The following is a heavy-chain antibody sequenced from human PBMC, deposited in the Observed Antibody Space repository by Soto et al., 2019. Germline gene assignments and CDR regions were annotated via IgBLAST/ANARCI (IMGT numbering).Heavy chain of an antibody. J-gene: IGHJ3*02. Sequence: PGGTLRLSCAASGFSFSTYSMDWVRQAPGKGQEWVSYISSSSSTIYYADSVKGRFTISRDNAKNSLYLQMNSLRAEDTAVYYCARDSLNYDILTGYYPHGAFDIWGQGTMVTVSS. V-gene: IGHV3-48*01. CDR2: ISSSSSTI. D-gene: IGHD3-9*01. CDR1: GFSFSTYS. CDR3: ARDSLNYDILTGYYPHGAFDI.